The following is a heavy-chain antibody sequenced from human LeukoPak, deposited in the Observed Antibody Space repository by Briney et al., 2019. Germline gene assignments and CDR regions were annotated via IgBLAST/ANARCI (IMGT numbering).Heavy chain of an antibody. J-gene: IGHJ5*02. D-gene: IGHD2-15*01. CDR3: ARVYCSGGSCYVFWFDP. Sequence: ASVKVSCKASGYTFTSYGISWVRQAPGQGLEWMGWISAYNGNTNYAQKLQGRVTMTTDTSTSTAYMELGSLRSDDTAVYYCARVYCSGGSCYVFWFDPWGQGTLVTVSS. CDR2: ISAYNGNT. CDR1: GYTFTSYG. V-gene: IGHV1-18*01.